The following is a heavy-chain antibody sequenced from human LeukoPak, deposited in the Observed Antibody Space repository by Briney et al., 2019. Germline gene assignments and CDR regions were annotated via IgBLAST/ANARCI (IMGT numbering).Heavy chain of an antibody. Sequence: GESLKISCKGSGYRFTSYWIGWVRQMPGKGLEWMGIIYPGDSDTRYSPSFQGQVTISADKSISTAYLQWSSLKASDTAMYYCARYLYYYDSSGYYFDYWGQGTLVTVSS. J-gene: IGHJ4*02. CDR2: IYPGDSDT. CDR1: GYRFTSYW. D-gene: IGHD3-22*01. CDR3: ARYLYYYDSSGYYFDY. V-gene: IGHV5-51*01.